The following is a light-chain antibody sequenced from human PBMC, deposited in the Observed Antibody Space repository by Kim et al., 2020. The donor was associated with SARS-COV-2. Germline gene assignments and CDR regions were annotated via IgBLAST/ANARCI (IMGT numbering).Light chain of an antibody. CDR3: CSYAGSSTLV. CDR1: SSDVGSYNL. CDR2: EVS. V-gene: IGLV2-23*02. Sequence: QSALTQPASVSGSPVQSITISCTGTSSDVGSYNLVSWYQQHPGKAPKLMIYEVSKRPSGVSNRFSGSKSGNTASLTISGLQAEDEADYYCCSYAGSSTLVFGGGTQLTVL. J-gene: IGLJ3*02.